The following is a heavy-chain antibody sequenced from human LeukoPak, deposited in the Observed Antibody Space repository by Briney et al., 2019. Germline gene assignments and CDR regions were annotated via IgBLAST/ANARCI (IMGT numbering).Heavy chain of an antibody. D-gene: IGHD6-6*01. J-gene: IGHJ5*02. Sequence: PSEILSLTCTVSGGSVRSPDSYWSWIRQPPGKGLEWIGNVYYIGTTSYNSSLKSRVTISVDISKNHFSLEVTSVTAADTAVYFCARNTSSSPWFDPWGQGTLVTVSS. CDR3: ARNTSSSPWFDP. CDR2: VYYIGTT. V-gene: IGHV4-61*03. CDR1: GGSVRSPDSY.